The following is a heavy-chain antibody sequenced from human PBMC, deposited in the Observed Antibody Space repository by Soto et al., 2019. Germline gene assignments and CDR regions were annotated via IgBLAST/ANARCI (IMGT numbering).Heavy chain of an antibody. CDR1: GVSFSSNSGA. D-gene: IGHD6-13*01. CDR3: ARGSTRWLNYYYYGMDV. V-gene: IGHV6-1*01. J-gene: IGHJ6*02. CDR2: TYYRSKWYN. Sequence: SQPLSLTCAISGVSFSSNSGACNCIRQSPSRGLEWLGRTYYRSKWYNDYAVSVKSRITINPDTSKNQFSLQLNSVTPEDTAVYYCARGSTRWLNYYYYGMDVWGQGTTVTVSS.